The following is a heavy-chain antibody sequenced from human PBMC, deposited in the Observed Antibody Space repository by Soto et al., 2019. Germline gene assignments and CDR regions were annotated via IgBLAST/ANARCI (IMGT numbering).Heavy chain of an antibody. V-gene: IGHV3-7*03. CDR1: GFTFSPYW. CDR3: ARGYNQDY. J-gene: IGHJ4*02. D-gene: IGHD1-20*01. CDR2: IKNDGSEK. Sequence: EVQLVESGGDLVQPGGSLRLSCVASGFTFSPYWMSWVRQAPGRGLQWVATIKNDGSEKYYADSVKGRFTISRDNARNSLYLQLTSLRAEDTAIYDCARGYNQDYWGQGTLVAVSS.